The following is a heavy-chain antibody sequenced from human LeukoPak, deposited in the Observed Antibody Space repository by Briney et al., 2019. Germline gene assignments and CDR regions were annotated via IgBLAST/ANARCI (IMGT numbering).Heavy chain of an antibody. Sequence: ASVKVSCKSSGYTFTTYNINWVRQAPGQGLEWMGWISGYNGNTNYAQKLQGRVTMTTDTSTSTAYMELRSLKSDDTAVYYCASLKNYYDSSGYLVTDAFDIWGQGTMVTVSS. D-gene: IGHD3-22*01. CDR2: ISGYNGNT. V-gene: IGHV1-18*01. CDR1: GYTFTTYN. J-gene: IGHJ3*02. CDR3: ASLKNYYDSSGYLVTDAFDI.